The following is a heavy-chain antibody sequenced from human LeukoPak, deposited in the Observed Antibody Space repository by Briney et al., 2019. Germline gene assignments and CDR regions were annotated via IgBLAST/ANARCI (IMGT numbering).Heavy chain of an antibody. D-gene: IGHD5-12*01. J-gene: IGHJ4*02. CDR1: GYTFTSYA. CDR2: INAGNGNT. Sequence: ASVKVSCKASGYTFTSYAMHWVRQAPGQRLEWMGWINAGNGNTKYSQKFQGRVTITRDTSASTVYMELSSLRSEDTAVYYCARDLSGGRLVATISFGYWGQGTLVTVSS. V-gene: IGHV1-3*01. CDR3: ARDLSGGRLVATISFGY.